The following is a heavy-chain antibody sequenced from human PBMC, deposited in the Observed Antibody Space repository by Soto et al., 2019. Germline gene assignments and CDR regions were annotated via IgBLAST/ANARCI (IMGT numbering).Heavy chain of an antibody. CDR3: ARIVDYYGSGRIDY. V-gene: IGHV4-34*01. Sequence: QVQLQQWGAGLLKPSETLSLTCAVYGGSFSGYYWSWIRQPPGKGLVWIGEINHSGSTNYNPSLKSRVTISVDTSKNQFSLKLSSVTAADTAVYYCARIVDYYGSGRIDYWGQGTLVTVSS. CDR2: INHSGST. J-gene: IGHJ4*02. CDR1: GGSFSGYY. D-gene: IGHD3-10*01.